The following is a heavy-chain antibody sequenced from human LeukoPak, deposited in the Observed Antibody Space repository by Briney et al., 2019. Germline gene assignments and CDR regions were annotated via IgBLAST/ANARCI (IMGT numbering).Heavy chain of an antibody. CDR2: ISAYNGNT. CDR1: GYTFTSYG. Sequence: ASVKVSCKASGYTFTSYGISWVRQAPGQGREWMGWISAYNGNTNYAQKLQGRVTMTTDTSTSTAYMELRSLRSDDTAVYYCARDVGASSSWYTFDYWGQGTLVTVSS. V-gene: IGHV1-18*01. CDR3: ARDVGASSSWYTFDY. J-gene: IGHJ4*02. D-gene: IGHD6-13*01.